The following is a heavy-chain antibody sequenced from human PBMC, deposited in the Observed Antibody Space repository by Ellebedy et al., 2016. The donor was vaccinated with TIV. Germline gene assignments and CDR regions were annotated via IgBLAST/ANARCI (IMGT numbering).Heavy chain of an antibody. CDR2: IIPIFGTA. CDR3: ARDRDDYIWGSYRLSYFDY. V-gene: IGHV1-69*13. D-gene: IGHD3-16*02. Sequence: SVKVSXXASGYTFTSYGISWVRQAPGQGLEWMGGIIPIFGTANYAQKFQGRVTITADESTSTAYMELSSLRSEDTAVYYCARDRDDYIWGSYRLSYFDYWGQGTLVTVSS. J-gene: IGHJ4*02. CDR1: GYTFTSYG.